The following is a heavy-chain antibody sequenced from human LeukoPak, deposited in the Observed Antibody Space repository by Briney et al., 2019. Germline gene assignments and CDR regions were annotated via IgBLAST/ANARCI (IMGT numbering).Heavy chain of an antibody. D-gene: IGHD5-12*01. CDR1: GFTFSSYG. Sequence: GGSLRLSCAASGFTFSSYGMHWVRQAPGKGLEWVAVIWYDGSNKYYADSVKGRFTISRDNSKNTLYLQMNSLRAEATAVYYCPPGGGGYNYHDYWGQGTLVTVSS. V-gene: IGHV3-33*01. CDR3: PPGGGGYNYHDY. J-gene: IGHJ4*02. CDR2: IWYDGSNK.